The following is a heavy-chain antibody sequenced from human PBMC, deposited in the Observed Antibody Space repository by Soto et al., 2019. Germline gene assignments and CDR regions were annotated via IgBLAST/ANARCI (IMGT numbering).Heavy chain of an antibody. V-gene: IGHV3-48*02. D-gene: IGHD3-9*01. J-gene: IGHJ4*02. Sequence: GGSLRLSCAASGFTFSSYSMNWVRQAPGKGLEWVSYISSSSSTIYYADSVKGRFTISRDNAKNSLYLQMNSLRDEDTAVYYCARCARDYDILTGYYPRVDFDYWGQGTLVTVSS. CDR2: ISSSSSTI. CDR3: ARCARDYDILTGYYPRVDFDY. CDR1: GFTFSSYS.